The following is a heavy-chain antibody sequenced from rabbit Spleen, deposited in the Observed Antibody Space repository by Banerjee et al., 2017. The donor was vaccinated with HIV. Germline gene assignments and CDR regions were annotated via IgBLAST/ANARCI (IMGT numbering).Heavy chain of an antibody. Sequence: QSLEESGGDLVKPGASLTLTCTASGVSFSVSSYMCWVRQAPGKGLEWIACIDAGSSDFTYFASWAKGRFTISKTSSTTVTLQMTSLTAADTATYFCARDSNDWCFDVWGQGTLVTVS. D-gene: IGHD4-1*01. CDR3: ARDSNDWCFDV. CDR2: IDAGSSDFT. V-gene: IGHV1S40*01. J-gene: IGHJ2*01. CDR1: GVSFSVSSY.